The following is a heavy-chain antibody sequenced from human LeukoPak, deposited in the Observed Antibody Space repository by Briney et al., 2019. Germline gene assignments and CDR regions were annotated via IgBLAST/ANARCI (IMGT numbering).Heavy chain of an antibody. Sequence: GGSLRLSCAASGFTVSSNYMSWVRQAPGKGLEWVSVIYSGGSTYYADSVKGRFTISRDNSKNTLYLQMNSLRAEDTAVYYCAWGVVPAAIGDYWGQGTLVTVSS. J-gene: IGHJ4*02. V-gene: IGHV3-53*01. CDR3: AWGVVPAAIGDY. CDR2: IYSGGST. CDR1: GFTVSSNY. D-gene: IGHD2-2*02.